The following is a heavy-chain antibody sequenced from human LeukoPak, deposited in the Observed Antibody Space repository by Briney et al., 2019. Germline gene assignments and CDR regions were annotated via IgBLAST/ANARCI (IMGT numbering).Heavy chain of an antibody. CDR3: ARDIRVVAHYYYYGMDV. Sequence: NTSETLSLTCTVSGYSISSGYYWGWIRQPPGKGLEWIGSIYHSGSTYYNPSLKSRVTISVDTSKNQFSLKLSSVTAADTAVYYCARDIRVVAHYYYYGMDVWGQGTTVTVSS. CDR1: GYSISSGYY. D-gene: IGHD3-22*01. J-gene: IGHJ6*02. CDR2: IYHSGST. V-gene: IGHV4-38-2*02.